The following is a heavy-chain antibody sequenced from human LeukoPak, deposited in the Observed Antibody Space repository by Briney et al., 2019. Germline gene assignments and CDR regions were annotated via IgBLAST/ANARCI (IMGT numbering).Heavy chain of an antibody. CDR3: ARHTIEYHYDDSGDGAFDL. CDR2: IYENGNS. CDR1: GTSIKTTTYY. Sequence: PSETLSLTCTVSGTSIKTTTYYWAWIRQPPGKGLEWLGSIYENGNSYYNPSLQSRDTLSVDTSKNQFSLRLLSVTVADTAVYYCARHTIEYHYDDSGDGAFDLWGQGTLVTVST. V-gene: IGHV4-39*01. J-gene: IGHJ3*01. D-gene: IGHD3-22*01.